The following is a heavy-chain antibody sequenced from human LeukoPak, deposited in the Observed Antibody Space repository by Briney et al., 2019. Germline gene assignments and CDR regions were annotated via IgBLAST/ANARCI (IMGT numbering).Heavy chain of an antibody. V-gene: IGHV3-23*01. CDR2: ISDSGGST. CDR3: AKEVGYYGLGRFPD. D-gene: IGHD3-10*01. J-gene: IGHJ4*02. CDR1: GFTFSSYD. Sequence: GGSLRLSCAASGFTFSSYDMSWVRQAPGKGLEWVSGISDSGGSTYYADSVKGRFTISRDNSKNTLYLQMNSLRADDTAVYYCAKEVGYYGLGRFPDWGQGTLVTVSS.